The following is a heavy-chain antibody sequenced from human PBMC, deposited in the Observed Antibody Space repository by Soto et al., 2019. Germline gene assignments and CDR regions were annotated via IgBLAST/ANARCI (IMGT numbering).Heavy chain of an antibody. CDR1: GFTFSSYG. J-gene: IGHJ4*02. CDR3: AKGFQAGYSKNSGYFDY. CDR2: ISYDGSNK. V-gene: IGHV3-30*18. D-gene: IGHD6-13*01. Sequence: GGSLRLSCAASGFTFSSYGMHWVRQAPGKGLEWVAVISYDGSNKYYADSVKGRFTISRDNSKNTLYLQMNSLRAEDTAVYYCAKGFQAGYSKNSGYFDYWGQGTLVTVSS.